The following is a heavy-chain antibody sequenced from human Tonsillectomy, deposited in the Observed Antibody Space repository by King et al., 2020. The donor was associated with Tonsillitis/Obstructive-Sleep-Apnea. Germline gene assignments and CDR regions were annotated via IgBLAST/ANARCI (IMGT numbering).Heavy chain of an antibody. D-gene: IGHD2-2*01. CDR1: GGTFSSYV. J-gene: IGHJ6*03. V-gene: IGHV1-69*01. CDR3: ARGGPVIVVIQGYYYYYMDV. Sequence: VQLVQSGAEVKKPGSSVKVSCKASGGTFSSYVISWVRQAPGQGLEWMGGIIPIFGTANYAQKFQGRVTITADESTSTAYMELCSLRSEDTAVYYCARGGPVIVVIQGYYYYYMDVWGKGTTVTVSS. CDR2: IIPIFGTA.